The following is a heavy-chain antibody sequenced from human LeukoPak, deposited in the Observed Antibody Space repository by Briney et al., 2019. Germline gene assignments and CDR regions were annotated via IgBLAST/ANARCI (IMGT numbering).Heavy chain of an antibody. CDR1: GYTFTSYD. J-gene: IGHJ4*02. CDR2: MNPNSGNT. V-gene: IGHV1-8*01. Sequence: ASVKVSCRASGYTFTSYDINWVRQATGQGLEWMGWMNPNSGNTGYAQKFQGRVTMTRNTSISTAYMELSSLRSEDTAVYYCARVLSVGYRGVMGYWGQGTLVTVSS. D-gene: IGHD6-13*01. CDR3: ARVLSVGYRGVMGY.